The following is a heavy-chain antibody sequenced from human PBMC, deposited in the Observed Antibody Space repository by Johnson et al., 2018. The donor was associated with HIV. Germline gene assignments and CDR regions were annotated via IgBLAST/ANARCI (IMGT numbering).Heavy chain of an antibody. CDR1: GFTFSSYD. D-gene: IGHD3-10*01. CDR2: ISYDGSNK. Sequence: QVQLVESGGDLVQPGGSLRLSCTASGFTFSSYDMHWVRQAPGKGLEWVAVISYDGSNKYYADSVKGRFTISRDNSKNTLYLQMNSLSAEDTAVYYCAKERGRGGDAFDIWGQGTMVTVSS. CDR3: AKERGRGGDAFDI. J-gene: IGHJ3*02. V-gene: IGHV3-30*04.